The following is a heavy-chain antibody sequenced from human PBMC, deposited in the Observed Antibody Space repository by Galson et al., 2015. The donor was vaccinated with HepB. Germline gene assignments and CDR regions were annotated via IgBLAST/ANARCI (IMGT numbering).Heavy chain of an antibody. V-gene: IGHV3-21*01. Sequence: SLRLSCAASGFTFSSYSMNWVRQAPGKGLEWVSSISSSSSYIYYADSVKGRFTISRDNAKNSLYLQMNSLRAEDTAVYYCARGSGQWLPPAWDYYYGMDVWGQGTTVTVSS. CDR3: ARGSGQWLPPAWDYYYGMDV. D-gene: IGHD6-19*01. CDR2: ISSSSSYI. J-gene: IGHJ6*02. CDR1: GFTFSSYS.